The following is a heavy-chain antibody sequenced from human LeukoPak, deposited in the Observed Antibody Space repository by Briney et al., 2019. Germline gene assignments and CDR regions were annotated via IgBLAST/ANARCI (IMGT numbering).Heavy chain of an antibody. D-gene: IGHD4-17*01. CDR2: IWYDGSNK. J-gene: IGHJ3*02. Sequence: PGGSLRLSCAASGFTFSSYGMPWVRQAPGKGLEWVAVIWYDGSNKYYADSVKGRFTISRDNSKNTPYLQMNSLRAEDTAVYYCARDRTPSTVTTSLDSFDIWGQGTMVTVSS. CDR1: GFTFSSYG. CDR3: ARDRTPSTVTTSLDSFDI. V-gene: IGHV3-33*01.